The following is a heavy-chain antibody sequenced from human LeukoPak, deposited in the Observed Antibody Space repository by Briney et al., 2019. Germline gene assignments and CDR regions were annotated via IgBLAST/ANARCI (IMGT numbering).Heavy chain of an antibody. J-gene: IGHJ6*03. CDR2: IYYSGST. V-gene: IGHV4-59*01. CDR1: GGSISSYY. CDR3: ARETSQKGAHYMDV. D-gene: IGHD3-16*01. Sequence: SETLSLTCSVSGGSISSYYWSWIRQPPGKGLEWIGYIYYSGSTNYNPSLKSRVTISVDTSKNQFSLKLSSVTAADTAVYYCARETSQKGAHYMDVWGKGTTVTISS.